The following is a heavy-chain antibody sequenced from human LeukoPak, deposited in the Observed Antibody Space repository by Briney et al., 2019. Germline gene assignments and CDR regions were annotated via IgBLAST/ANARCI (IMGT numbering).Heavy chain of an antibody. V-gene: IGHV4-39*07. D-gene: IGHD1-26*01. Sequence: SETLSLTCSVSGGSISSSSSYWGWIRQPPGKGLEWIGSIYYSGSSFDNPALKSRVTISVDTSKNQFSLKLSSVTAADTAVYYCARARQWAGFDPWGQGTLVTVSS. CDR1: GGSISSSSSY. J-gene: IGHJ5*02. CDR3: ARARQWAGFDP. CDR2: IYYSGSS.